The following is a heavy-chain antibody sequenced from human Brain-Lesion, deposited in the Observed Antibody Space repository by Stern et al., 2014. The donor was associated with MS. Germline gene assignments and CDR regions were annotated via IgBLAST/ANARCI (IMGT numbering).Heavy chain of an antibody. D-gene: IGHD2-2*01. CDR2: IYPGDSDT. CDR3: ARGGQLLNYYFDY. J-gene: IGHJ4*02. CDR1: GNIFTNYW. Sequence: EVQLVESGAEVKKPGESLKISCKASGNIFTNYWIGWVRQMPGKGLEWMGIIYPGDSDTKYSPSFQGQVTISADKSISTAYLQWSSLKASDTAMYYCARGGQLLNYYFDYWGQGTLVTVSS. V-gene: IGHV5-51*03.